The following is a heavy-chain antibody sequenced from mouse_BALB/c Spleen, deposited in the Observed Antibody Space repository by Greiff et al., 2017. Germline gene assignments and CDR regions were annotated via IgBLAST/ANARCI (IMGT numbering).Heavy chain of an antibody. V-gene: IGHV1-62-3*01. CDR2: IDPNSGGT. CDR3: TRGGDIYGNYPYYAMDY. J-gene: IGHJ4*01. CDR1: GYTFTSYW. D-gene: IGHD2-1*01. Sequence: QVQLQQPGAELVKPGASVKLSCKASGYTFTSYWMHWVKQRPGRGLEWIGRIDPNSGGTKYNEKFKSKATLTVDKPSSTAYMQLSSLTSEDSAIYYCTRGGDIYGNYPYYAMDYWGQGTSVTVSS.